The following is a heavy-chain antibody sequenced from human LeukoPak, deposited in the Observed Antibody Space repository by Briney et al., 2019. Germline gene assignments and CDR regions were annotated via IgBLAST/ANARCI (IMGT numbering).Heavy chain of an antibody. CDR3: ARDCGYSNY. J-gene: IGHJ4*02. D-gene: IGHD4-11*01. V-gene: IGHV3-23*01. Sequence: GGTLRLSCAASGFTFSSYGMSWVRQAPGKGLEWVSAISGSGGSTYYADSVKGRFTISRDNAKNSLYLQMNSLRAEDTALYYCARDCGYSNYWGKGTLVTVSS. CDR1: GFTFSSYG. CDR2: ISGSGGST.